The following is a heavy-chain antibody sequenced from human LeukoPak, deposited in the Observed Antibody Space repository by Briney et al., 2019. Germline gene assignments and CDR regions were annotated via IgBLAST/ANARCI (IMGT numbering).Heavy chain of an antibody. CDR3: AAHDGMDV. CDR2: ISSSGSTI. CDR1: GFTFSSYE. Sequence: QAGGSLRLSCAASGFTFSSYEMNWVRQAPGKGLEWVSYISSSGSTIYYADSVKGRFTISRDNAKNSLYLQMNSLRAEETAVYYCAAHDGMDVWGQGTTVTVSS. J-gene: IGHJ6*01. V-gene: IGHV3-48*03.